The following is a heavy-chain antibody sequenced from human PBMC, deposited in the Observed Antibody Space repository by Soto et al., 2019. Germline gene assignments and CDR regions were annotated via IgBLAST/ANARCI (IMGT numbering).Heavy chain of an antibody. V-gene: IGHV4-39*01. J-gene: IGHJ4*02. CDR2: IYYSGST. CDR3: ARLDLWFGELLPRDY. D-gene: IGHD3-10*01. CDR1: GGSISSSSYY. Sequence: QLQLQESGPGLVKPSETLSLTCTVSGGSISSSSYYWGWIRQPPGKGLEWIGSIYYSGSTYYNPSLKSRDTISVDTSKNQFSLKLSSVTAADTAVYYCARLDLWFGELLPRDYWGQGTLVTVSS.